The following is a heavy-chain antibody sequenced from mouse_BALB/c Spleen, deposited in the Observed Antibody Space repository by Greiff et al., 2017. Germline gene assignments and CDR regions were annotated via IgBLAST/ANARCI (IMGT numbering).Heavy chain of an antibody. D-gene: IGHD1-1*02. J-gene: IGHJ4*01. CDR1: GYSITSDYA. CDR3: ASLWSHYAMDY. V-gene: IGHV3-2*02. Sequence: EVKLMESGPGLVKPSQSLSLTCTVTGYSITSDYAWNWIRQFPGNKLEWMGYISYSGSTSYNPSLKSRISITRDTSKNQFFLQLNSVTTEDTATYYCASLWSHYAMDYWGQGTSVTVSS. CDR2: ISYSGST.